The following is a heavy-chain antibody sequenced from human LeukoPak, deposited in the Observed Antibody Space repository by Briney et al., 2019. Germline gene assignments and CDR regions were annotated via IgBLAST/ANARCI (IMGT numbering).Heavy chain of an antibody. Sequence: SVKVSCKGSGGTFSSYSISWVRQAPGQGLKWMGGIIPAFGTAHYAQKFQGRVTFTTDESTTTAYMELRSLRSEDTAVYYCASEGNYDSSGYSRYNYYYMDVWGKGTAVTVSS. CDR2: IIPAFGTA. CDR3: ASEGNYDSSGYSRYNYYYMDV. V-gene: IGHV1-69*05. J-gene: IGHJ6*03. D-gene: IGHD3-22*01. CDR1: GGTFSSYS.